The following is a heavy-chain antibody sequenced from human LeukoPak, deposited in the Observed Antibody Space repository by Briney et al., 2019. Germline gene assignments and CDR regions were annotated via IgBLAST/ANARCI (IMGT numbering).Heavy chain of an antibody. D-gene: IGHD5-24*01. V-gene: IGHV3-7*03. CDR2: IKQDGSEK. CDR1: GLTFSSYW. Sequence: GGSLRLSCAASGLTFSSYWMSWVRQAPGKGLEWVANIKQDGSEKQYVDSVKGRFTLSRDNAKNSLYLQMNSLRAEDTALYYCAKGVYGDGYNPFDYWGQGTLVTVSS. CDR3: AKGVYGDGYNPFDY. J-gene: IGHJ4*02.